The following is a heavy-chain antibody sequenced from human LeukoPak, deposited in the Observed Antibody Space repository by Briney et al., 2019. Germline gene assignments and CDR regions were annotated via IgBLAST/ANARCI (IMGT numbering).Heavy chain of an antibody. D-gene: IGHD1-26*01. Sequence: GGSLRLSCAASGFTFSSYSMNWVRQAPGKGLEWVSSISSSSSYIYYADSVKGRFTISRDNAKNSLYLQMNSLRAEDTAVYYCARDVSLVGATMWAFDIWGQGTMVTVSS. CDR2: ISSSSSYI. V-gene: IGHV3-21*01. J-gene: IGHJ3*02. CDR1: GFTFSSYS. CDR3: ARDVSLVGATMWAFDI.